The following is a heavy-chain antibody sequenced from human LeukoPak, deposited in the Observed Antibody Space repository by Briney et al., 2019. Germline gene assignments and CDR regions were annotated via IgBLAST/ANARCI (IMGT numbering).Heavy chain of an antibody. V-gene: IGHV1-18*01. Sequence: ASVKVSCKASGYTFTSYGINWVRQAPGQGLEWMGWISGYNGNTNYAQKLQGRVTVTTDTSTSTAYMGLKSLRSDDTAVYYCAKGRISPDDWGQGTLVTVSS. CDR2: ISGYNGNT. CDR3: AKGRISPDD. D-gene: IGHD1-14*01. J-gene: IGHJ4*02. CDR1: GYTFTSYG.